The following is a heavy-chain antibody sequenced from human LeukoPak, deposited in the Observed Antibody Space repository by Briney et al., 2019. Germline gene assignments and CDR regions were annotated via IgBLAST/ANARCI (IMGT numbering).Heavy chain of an antibody. CDR3: ASYTSGKSQFDY. CDR1: GFTFSSSG. Sequence: GGSLRLSCAASGFTFSSSGMTWVRQVPGKGLEWVASISGSGDNTYYTDSAKGRFTVSRDNSKNTLYLQMDSLRAEDTAVYYCASYTSGKSQFDYWGQGALVTVSS. D-gene: IGHD3-22*01. CDR2: ISGSGDNT. J-gene: IGHJ4*02. V-gene: IGHV3-23*01.